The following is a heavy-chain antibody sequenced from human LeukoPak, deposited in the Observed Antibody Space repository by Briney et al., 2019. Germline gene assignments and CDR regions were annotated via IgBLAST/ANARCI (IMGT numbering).Heavy chain of an antibody. Sequence: GGSLRLSCAASGFTFSTYAMSWVRQAPGKGLEWVPVISGSTDSTYYADSVKGRFTISRDNAKNSLYLQMNSLRAEDTAVYYCARGSIAVAGTYVYWGQGTLVTVSS. CDR1: GFTFSTYA. CDR2: ISGSTDST. CDR3: ARGSIAVAGTYVY. J-gene: IGHJ4*02. V-gene: IGHV3-23*01. D-gene: IGHD6-19*01.